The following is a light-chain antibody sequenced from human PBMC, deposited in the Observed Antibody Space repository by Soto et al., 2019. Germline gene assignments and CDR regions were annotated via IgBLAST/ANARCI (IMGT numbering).Light chain of an antibody. CDR2: DVS. CDR3: CSYAGSPWV. CDR1: SSDVGGYNY. Sequence: QSALTQPRSVSGSPGQSVTISCTGTSSDVGGYNYVSWYQQHPGKAPKLMINDVSKRPSGVPDRFSGSKSGNTASLTISGLQAEDEADYYCCSYAGSPWVFGGGTKLTVL. J-gene: IGLJ3*02. V-gene: IGLV2-11*01.